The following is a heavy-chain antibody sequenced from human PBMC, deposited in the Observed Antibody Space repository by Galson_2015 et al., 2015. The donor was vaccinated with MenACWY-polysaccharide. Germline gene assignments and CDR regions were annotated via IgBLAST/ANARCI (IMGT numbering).Heavy chain of an antibody. J-gene: IGHJ5*02. CDR2: ISDSGGRT. Sequence: SLRLSCAASGFTFSNYAMTWVRQAPGKGLEWVSTISDSGGRTQYADSVKGRFTISRDNSKNTLYLQMNSLRAEDTAVYYCARALGYCSGGSCFRGEGNRFDPWGQGTLVTVSS. CDR3: ARALGYCSGGSCFRGEGNRFDP. V-gene: IGHV3-23*01. CDR1: GFTFSNYA. D-gene: IGHD2-15*01.